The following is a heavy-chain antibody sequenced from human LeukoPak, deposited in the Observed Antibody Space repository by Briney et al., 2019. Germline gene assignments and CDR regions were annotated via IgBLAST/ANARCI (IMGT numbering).Heavy chain of an antibody. CDR1: GFTFSSYE. D-gene: IGHD4-17*01. Sequence: GGSLRLSCAASGFTFSSYEMNWVRQAPGKGLEWVSYISSSGSTIYYADSVKGRFTISRDNAKNSLYLQMNSLRAEDTAVYYCARDRLGDYETYAFDIWGPGTMVTVSS. V-gene: IGHV3-48*03. CDR3: ARDRLGDYETYAFDI. CDR2: ISSSGSTI. J-gene: IGHJ3*02.